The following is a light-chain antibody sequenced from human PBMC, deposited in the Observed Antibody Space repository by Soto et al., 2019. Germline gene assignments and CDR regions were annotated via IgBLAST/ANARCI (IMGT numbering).Light chain of an antibody. CDR1: STDVGAYNF. V-gene: IGLV2-14*01. Sequence: QSALTQSASVSGSPGQSITISCTGTSTDVGAYNFVSWYQQYPGKAPKLMIYDVNYRPPGISYRFSGSKSGNTASLIISGLQTEDEADYYCSSYTTTSTVLFGGGTKLTVL. J-gene: IGLJ2*01. CDR2: DVN. CDR3: SSYTTTSTVL.